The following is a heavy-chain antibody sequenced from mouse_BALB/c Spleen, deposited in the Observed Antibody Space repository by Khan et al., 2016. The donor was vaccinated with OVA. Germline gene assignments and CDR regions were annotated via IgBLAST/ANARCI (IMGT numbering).Heavy chain of an antibody. V-gene: IGHV5-17*02. J-gene: IGHJ2*01. CDR3: ATSYFYGYYFDY. D-gene: IGHD1-1*01. CDR1: GFTFSSYG. Sequence: DVKLVESGGGLVQPGGSRKLSCAASGFTFSSYGMHWVRQAPERGLEWVAYISGDSNTIYYADTVKGRFTISRDNPRNTLFLQMTSLMSEDTAMYYCATSYFYGYYFDYWGPGTTLTVSS. CDR2: ISGDSNTI.